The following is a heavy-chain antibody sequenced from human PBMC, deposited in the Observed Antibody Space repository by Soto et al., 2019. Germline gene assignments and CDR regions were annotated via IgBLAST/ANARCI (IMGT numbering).Heavy chain of an antibody. CDR2: IDSSSTVI. J-gene: IGHJ6*02. CDR1: GLTFRSHS. V-gene: IGHV3-48*01. D-gene: IGHD2-15*01. CDR3: AKEGGDCSGGSCYDWNYYYYYGMDV. Sequence: GGSLRLSCVVSGLTFRSHSMNWVRQAPGKRLEWLSYIDSSSTVIYYADSVKGRFTISRDNSKNTLYLQMNSLRAEDTAVYYCAKEGGDCSGGSCYDWNYYYYYGMDVWGQGTTVTVSS.